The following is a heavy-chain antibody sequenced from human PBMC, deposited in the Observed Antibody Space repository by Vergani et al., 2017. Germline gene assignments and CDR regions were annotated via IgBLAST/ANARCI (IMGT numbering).Heavy chain of an antibody. CDR1: GYTFTSCG. CDR2: ISAYNGNT. V-gene: IGHV1-18*01. D-gene: IGHD6-19*01. Sequence: QVQLVQSGAEVKKPGASVKVSCKASGYTFTSCGISWVRQAPGQGLEWMGWISAYNGNTNYAQKLQGRVTMTTDTSTSTAYMELRSLGSDDTAVYYCARDFLEGWRDRIAVAGGGPFDYWGQGTLVTVSS. CDR3: ARDFLEGWRDRIAVAGGGPFDY. J-gene: IGHJ4*02.